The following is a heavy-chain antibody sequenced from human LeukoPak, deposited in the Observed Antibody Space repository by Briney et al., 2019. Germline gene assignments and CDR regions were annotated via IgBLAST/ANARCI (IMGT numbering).Heavy chain of an antibody. CDR3: AKEENYYDSSGYYPTPGY. CDR2: ISYDGSNK. J-gene: IGHJ4*02. V-gene: IGHV3-30*18. D-gene: IGHD3-22*01. CDR1: GFTFSSYG. Sequence: PGRSLRLSCAASGFTFSSYGMHWVRQAPGKGLEWVAVISYDGSNKYYADSVKGRFTISRDNSKNTLYLQMNSLRAEDTAVYYCAKEENYYDSSGYYPTPGYWGQGTLVTVSS.